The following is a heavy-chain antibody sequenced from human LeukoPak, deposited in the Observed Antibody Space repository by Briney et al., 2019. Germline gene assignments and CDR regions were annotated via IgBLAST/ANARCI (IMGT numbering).Heavy chain of an antibody. Sequence: PGGSLRRSCAASGFTFNSYAMNWVRQAPGKGLEWVSVISGSGGSTYYADSMKGRFIISRDNSKNTLYLQMNSLRAEDTAVYYCAKDVQGYSYRYFDYWGQGTLVTVSS. CDR1: GFTFNSYA. D-gene: IGHD5-18*01. CDR3: AKDVQGYSYRYFDY. V-gene: IGHV3-23*01. CDR2: ISGSGGST. J-gene: IGHJ4*02.